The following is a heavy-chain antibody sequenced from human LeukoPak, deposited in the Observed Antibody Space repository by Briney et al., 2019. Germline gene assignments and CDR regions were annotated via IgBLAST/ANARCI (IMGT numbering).Heavy chain of an antibody. CDR2: IRYDGSNK. V-gene: IGHV3-30*02. D-gene: IGHD3-10*01. CDR3: AKVGSGEPYYYYYYMDV. J-gene: IGHJ6*03. Sequence: PGRSLRLSCAASGFTFSSYGMHWVRQAPGKGLEWVAFIRYDGSNKYYADSVKGRFTISRDNSKNTLHLQMNSLRAEDTAVYYCAKVGSGEPYYYYYYMDVWGKGTTVTVSS. CDR1: GFTFSSYG.